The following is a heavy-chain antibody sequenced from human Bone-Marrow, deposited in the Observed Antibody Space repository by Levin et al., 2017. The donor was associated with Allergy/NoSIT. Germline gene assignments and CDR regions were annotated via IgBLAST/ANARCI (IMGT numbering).Heavy chain of an antibody. V-gene: IGHV1-18*01. D-gene: IGHD3-16*01. CDR2: ISGYDGKK. CDR3: AREPGIGGFTYAFSGGVDL. CDR1: GYTFNNYG. Sequence: GESLKISCKASGYTFNNYGISWVRQVPGQGLEWMGWISGYDGKKKSAQRFQGRVSMTTDTSTSTVYKELKSLRSDDTAVYYCAREPGIGGFTYAFSGGVDLWGQGTLVTVSS. J-gene: IGHJ5*02.